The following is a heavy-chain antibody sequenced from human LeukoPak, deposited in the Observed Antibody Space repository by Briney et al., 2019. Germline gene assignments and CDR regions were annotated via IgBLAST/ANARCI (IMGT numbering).Heavy chain of an antibody. CDR2: IYYSGST. Sequence: NSSETLSLTCTVSGGSISSSSYYWGWIRQPPGKGLEWIGSIYYSGSTYYNPSLKSRVTISVDTSKNQFSLKLSSVTAADTAVYYCAREDDSGDITNDWFDPWGQGTLVTVSS. D-gene: IGHD1-26*01. CDR3: AREDDSGDITNDWFDP. J-gene: IGHJ5*02. V-gene: IGHV4-39*02. CDR1: GGSISSSSYY.